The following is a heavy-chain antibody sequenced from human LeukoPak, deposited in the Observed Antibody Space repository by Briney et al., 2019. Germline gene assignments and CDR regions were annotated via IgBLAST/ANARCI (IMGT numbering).Heavy chain of an antibody. CDR3: ARDENNWNYPPNFDY. CDR2: ISCDGSNK. V-gene: IGHV3-30-3*01. D-gene: IGHD1-7*01. Sequence: QPGGSLRLSCAASGFTFSSYAMHWVRQAPGKGLEWVAVISCDGSNKYYADSVKGRFTISRDNSKNTLYLQMNSLRAEDTAVYYCARDENNWNYPPNFDYWGQGTLVTVSS. J-gene: IGHJ4*02. CDR1: GFTFSSYA.